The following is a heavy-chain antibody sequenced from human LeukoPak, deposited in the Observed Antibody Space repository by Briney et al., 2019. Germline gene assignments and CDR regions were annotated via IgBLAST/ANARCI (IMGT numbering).Heavy chain of an antibody. CDR1: GGTFSSYA. CDR3: ARDKAVTTEVTQHFQH. V-gene: IGHV1-69*04. J-gene: IGHJ1*01. D-gene: IGHD4-23*01. Sequence: SVKVSCKASGGTFSSYAISWVRQAPGQGLECMGRIIPILDITNYAQKFQGRVTITADKSTSTAYMELSSLRSEDTAVYYCARDKAVTTEVTQHFQHWGQGTLVTVSS. CDR2: IIPILDIT.